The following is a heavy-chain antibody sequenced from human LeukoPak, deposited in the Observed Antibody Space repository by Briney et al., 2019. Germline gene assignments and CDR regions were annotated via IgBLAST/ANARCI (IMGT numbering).Heavy chain of an antibody. D-gene: IGHD2-15*01. CDR1: GGSVSNSGNY. Sequence: PSETLSLTCTVSGGSVSNSGNYWSWIRQPPGKGLEWIGYIYYSGSTNYNPSLKSRVTISVDTSKDQFSLKLTSVTAADTAVYYCARDRSQDRYYYSGMDVWSKGTTVTVAS. CDR2: IYYSGST. V-gene: IGHV4-61*08. CDR3: ARDRSQDRYYYSGMDV. J-gene: IGHJ6*04.